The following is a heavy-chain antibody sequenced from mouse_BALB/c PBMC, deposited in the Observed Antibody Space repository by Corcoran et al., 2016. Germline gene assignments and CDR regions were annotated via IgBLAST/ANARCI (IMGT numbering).Heavy chain of an antibody. D-gene: IGHD2-1*01. Sequence: QIQLVQSGPELKKPGETVKISCKTSGYTFTNYGMNWVKQAPGKGLQWMGWINTYTGEPTYADDFKGRFAFSLETSASTAYLQINNLKNEDTATYFCARRAYYGNYVGPYAMDYWGQGTSVTVSS. CDR3: ARRAYYGNYVGPYAMDY. CDR2: INTYTGEP. CDR1: GYTFTNYG. J-gene: IGHJ4*01. V-gene: IGHV9-3-1*01.